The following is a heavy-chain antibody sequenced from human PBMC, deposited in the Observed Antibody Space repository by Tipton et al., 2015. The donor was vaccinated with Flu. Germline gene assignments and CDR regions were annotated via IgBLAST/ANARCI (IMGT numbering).Heavy chain of an antibody. CDR1: GYSFTSYW. V-gene: IGHV5-51*01. CDR2: IYPGDSDT. J-gene: IGHJ6*02. CDR3: ARRYCSSTSCYYGMDV. D-gene: IGHD2-2*01. Sequence: QLVQSGAEVKKPGESLKISCKGSGYSFTSYWIGWVRQMPGKGLEWMGIIYPGDSDTRYSPSFQGQVTISADKSISTAYLQWSSLKASDPAMYYCARRYCSSTSCYYGMDVWGQGTTVTVSS.